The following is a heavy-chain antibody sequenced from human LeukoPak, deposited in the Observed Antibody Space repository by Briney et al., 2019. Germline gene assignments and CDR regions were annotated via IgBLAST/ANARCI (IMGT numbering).Heavy chain of an antibody. J-gene: IGHJ2*01. Sequence: ASETLSLTCSVSGDSISIYYWSWIRQPPGKGLEWIGYIYNSGSTNYNPSLKSRVTISVDRSKNQFSLRLSSVTAADTAVYYCAREGYCSGGSCYRYWYFDLWGRGTLVTVSS. CDR3: AREGYCSGGSCYRYWYFDL. CDR2: IYNSGST. CDR1: GDSISIYY. D-gene: IGHD2-15*01. V-gene: IGHV4-59*12.